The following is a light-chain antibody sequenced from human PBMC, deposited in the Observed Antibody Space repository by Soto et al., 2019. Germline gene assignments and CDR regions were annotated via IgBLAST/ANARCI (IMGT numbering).Light chain of an antibody. Sequence: QSALAQPASVSGSPGQSITISCTGASGYVGTYSLVSWYQQHPGKAPKVVIYEGHKRPSGVPDCFSGFTSVNTASLTISGLQTDDEADYYCCLYVGATTYVFGTGTKVTVL. CDR2: EGH. CDR3: CLYVGATTYV. V-gene: IGLV2-23*01. CDR1: SGYVGTYSL. J-gene: IGLJ1*01.